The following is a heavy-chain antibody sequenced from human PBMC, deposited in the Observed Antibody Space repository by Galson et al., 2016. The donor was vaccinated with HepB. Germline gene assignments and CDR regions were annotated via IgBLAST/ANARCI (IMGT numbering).Heavy chain of an antibody. J-gene: IGHJ4*02. Sequence: TLSLTCNVSGGSIRGSPYYWTWIRQPPGKGLEWIGYIYYSGSTNYNPSLKSRVTISVDTSKNQFSLKLSSVTAADTAVYYCASGRYYYGSEYWGQGTLVTVSS. D-gene: IGHD3-10*01. V-gene: IGHV4-61*01. CDR2: IYYSGST. CDR1: GGSIRGSPYY. CDR3: ASGRYYYGSEY.